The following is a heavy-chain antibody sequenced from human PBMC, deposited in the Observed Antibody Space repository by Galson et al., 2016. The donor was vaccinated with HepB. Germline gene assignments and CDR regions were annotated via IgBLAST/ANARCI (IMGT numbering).Heavy chain of an antibody. V-gene: IGHV3-33*01. CDR3: AREWRQLAGGWFDP. CDR2: IWYDGSGQ. Sequence: SLRLSCAGSGFAFNKYGMHWIRQAPGKGLEWVAFIWYDGSGQYHSDSVKGRFTISRDNSRNTLSLQMNSLRAEDTAMYYCAREWRQLAGGWFDPWGQGALVIVSS. J-gene: IGHJ5*02. D-gene: IGHD1-1*01. CDR1: GFAFNKYG.